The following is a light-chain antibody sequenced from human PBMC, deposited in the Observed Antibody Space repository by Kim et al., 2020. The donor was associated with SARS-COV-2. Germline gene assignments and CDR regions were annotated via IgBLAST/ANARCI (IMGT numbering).Light chain of an antibody. CDR3: QVWDTNSDQGV. CDR1: NIESKS. Sequence: APGKTATITCGGNNIESKSVHWFQQKPGQAPVLVIYYDSDRPSGIPERFPGSNSGNTATLTISRVEAGDEADYYCQVWDTNSDQGVFGGGTQLTVL. V-gene: IGLV3-21*04. J-gene: IGLJ3*02. CDR2: YDS.